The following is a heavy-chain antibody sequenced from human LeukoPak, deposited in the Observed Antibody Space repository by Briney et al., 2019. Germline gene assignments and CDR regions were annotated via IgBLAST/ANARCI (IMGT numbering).Heavy chain of an antibody. CDR2: INPNSGGT. V-gene: IGHV1-2*04. D-gene: IGHD3-10*01. Sequence: ASVKVSCKASGYTFTGYYMHWVRQAPGQGLEWMGWINPNSGGTNYAKKFQGWVTMTRDTSISTAYMELSRLRSDDTAVYYCARDSDFYYGSGSLDYWGQGTLVTVSS. CDR1: GYTFTGYY. CDR3: ARDSDFYYGSGSLDY. J-gene: IGHJ4*02.